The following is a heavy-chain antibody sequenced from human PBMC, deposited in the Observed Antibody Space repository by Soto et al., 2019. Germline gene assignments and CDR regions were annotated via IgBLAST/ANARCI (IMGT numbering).Heavy chain of an antibody. CDR1: GGSISSYY. J-gene: IGHJ4*02. D-gene: IGHD4-17*01. CDR2: VYYSGST. Sequence: QVQLQESGPGLVKPSETLSLTCTVSGGSISSYYWSWIRQPPGKGLEWIGYVYYSGSTNYNPSLKSRVTISVDPAKNQFSLKLSSVTAADTAVYYCARWNDYGDYVFFDFWGQGTLVTVSS. V-gene: IGHV4-59*01. CDR3: ARWNDYGDYVFFDF.